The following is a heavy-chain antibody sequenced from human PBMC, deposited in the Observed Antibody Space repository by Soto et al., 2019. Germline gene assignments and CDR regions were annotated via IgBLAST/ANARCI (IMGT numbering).Heavy chain of an antibody. D-gene: IGHD4-17*01. CDR1: GCTYSSYI. Sequence: QVQLVQSGAEVKKPGSSVKVSCKASGCTYSSYIISWVRHAPGQGLEWMGRIIPILRIANYAQKFQPRVTVTKHKSTDTAYRELSSLRSEDTAVYYCARGTPNDYGDFRYFDYWGQGTLVTVSS. CDR3: ARGTPNDYGDFRYFDY. J-gene: IGHJ4*02. CDR2: IIPILRIA. V-gene: IGHV1-69*02.